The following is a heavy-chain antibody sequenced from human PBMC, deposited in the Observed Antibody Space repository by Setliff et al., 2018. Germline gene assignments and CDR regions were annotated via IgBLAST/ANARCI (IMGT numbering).Heavy chain of an antibody. Sequence: SETLSLTCTVSGGSISTYYWSWIRQPPGKGLEFIGYVYYSGTTNYDPSLKSRVTMSVDTSKNQFSLTLSSVTAADTAVYYCARENGYCSGGACYFMFDYWGQGTLVTVSS. J-gene: IGHJ4*02. CDR1: GGSISTYY. CDR3: ARENGYCSGGACYFMFDY. D-gene: IGHD2-15*01. CDR2: VYYSGTT. V-gene: IGHV4-59*12.